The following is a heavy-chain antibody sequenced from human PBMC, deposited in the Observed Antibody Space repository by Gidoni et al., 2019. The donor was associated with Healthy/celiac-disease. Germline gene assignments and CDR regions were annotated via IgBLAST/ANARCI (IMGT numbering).Heavy chain of an antibody. D-gene: IGHD4-17*01. Sequence: EVQLAHSGAEVKQPGESLKISCKGSGYSFTSYWIGWVRQMPGKGLEWMGIIYPGDSDTRYSPSFQGQVTISADKSISTAYLQWSSLKASDTAMYYCARQPHYGANPGMIDYWGQGTLVTVSS. J-gene: IGHJ4*02. CDR3: ARQPHYGANPGMIDY. CDR2: IYPGDSDT. V-gene: IGHV5-51*01. CDR1: GYSFTSYW.